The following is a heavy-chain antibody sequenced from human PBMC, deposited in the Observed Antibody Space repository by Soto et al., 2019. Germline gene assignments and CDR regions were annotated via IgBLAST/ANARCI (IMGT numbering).Heavy chain of an antibody. CDR1: GFTFSTNS. J-gene: IGHJ5*02. CDR3: SKWDGYGDQ. D-gene: IGHD5-12*01. CDR2: ISGGGDST. Sequence: EVQLLESGGGLVQPGGSLRLSCAASGFTFSTNSMTWVRQAPGKGLEWVCGISGGGDSTHYADSVKGRFTISRDNSNNMGYLQMNSLPADDTAVYFCSKWDGYGDQWGQGTLVTVSS. V-gene: IGHV3-23*01.